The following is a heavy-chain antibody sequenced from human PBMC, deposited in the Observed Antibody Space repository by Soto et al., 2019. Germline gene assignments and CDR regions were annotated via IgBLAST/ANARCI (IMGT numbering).Heavy chain of an antibody. CDR3: ARRVPSGSGADYYGMDV. D-gene: IGHD3-10*01. J-gene: IGHJ6*02. V-gene: IGHV5-51*01. CDR1: GYIFTSHW. CDR2: IYPGDSDT. Sequence: HGESLKISCKGSGYIFTSHWIAWVRQMPGKGLEWMGIIYPGDSDTIYSPSFQGQVTFSVDKSISTVYLQWTTLKASDTAIYYCARRVPSGSGADYYGMDVWGQGTTVTVSS.